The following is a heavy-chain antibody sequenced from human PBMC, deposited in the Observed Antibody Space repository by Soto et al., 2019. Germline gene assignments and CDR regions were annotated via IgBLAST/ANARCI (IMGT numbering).Heavy chain of an antibody. V-gene: IGHV4-59*08. CDR1: GGSIRISY. Sequence: SETLALTCTVSGGSIRISYWSWIRQSPGKGLEWIGYIYSSGSTNYNPSLKSRVTISIDTSKNQFSLKLSSLIAADTAVYYCARHSPPFFYGSGPWDVWGQETSVTVS. CDR3: ARHSPPFFYGSGPWDV. D-gene: IGHD3-10*01. J-gene: IGHJ6*02. CDR2: IYSSGST.